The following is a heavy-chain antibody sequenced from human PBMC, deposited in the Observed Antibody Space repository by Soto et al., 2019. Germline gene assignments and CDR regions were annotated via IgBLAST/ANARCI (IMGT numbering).Heavy chain of an antibody. Sequence: SETLSLTCTVSGGSISSYYWSWIRQPPGKGLEWIGYIYYSGSTNYNPSLKSRVTISVDTSKNQFSLKLSSVTAADTAVYYCARLFEDIVVVPAENWFDPWGQGTLVTVSS. J-gene: IGHJ5*02. D-gene: IGHD2-2*01. V-gene: IGHV4-59*08. CDR2: IYYSGST. CDR1: GGSISSYY. CDR3: ARLFEDIVVVPAENWFDP.